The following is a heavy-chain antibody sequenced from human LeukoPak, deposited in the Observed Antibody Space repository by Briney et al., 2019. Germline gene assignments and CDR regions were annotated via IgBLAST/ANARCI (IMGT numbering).Heavy chain of an antibody. V-gene: IGHV1-46*01. D-gene: IGHD2-2*02. CDR3: ARALGYCSSTSCYTGAFDI. Sequence: ASVKVSCKASGYTFTSYYMHWVRQAPGQGPEWMGIINPSGGSTSYVQKFQGRVTMTRDTSTSTVYMELSSLRSEDTAVYYCARALGYCSSTSCYTGAFDIWGQGTMVTVSS. CDR1: GYTFTSYY. CDR2: INPSGGST. J-gene: IGHJ3*02.